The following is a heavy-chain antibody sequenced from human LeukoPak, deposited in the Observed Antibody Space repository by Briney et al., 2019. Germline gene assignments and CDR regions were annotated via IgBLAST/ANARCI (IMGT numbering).Heavy chain of an antibody. Sequence: PSETLSLTCSVSGDSISSFYWNWIRQSPGRGLEWIGNIHYSGSSIYNPSLGSRVTMSIDTSKKQFFLKLRSVTAADTAVYYCVLAPNSNWFDFWGQGTLVTVSS. V-gene: IGHV4-59*08. CDR2: IHYSGSS. CDR3: VLAPNSNWFDF. D-gene: IGHD2-15*01. CDR1: GDSISSFY. J-gene: IGHJ4*02.